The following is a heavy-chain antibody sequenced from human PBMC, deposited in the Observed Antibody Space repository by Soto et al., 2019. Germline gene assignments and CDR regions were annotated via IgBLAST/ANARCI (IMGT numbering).Heavy chain of an antibody. V-gene: IGHV3-30-3*01. CDR3: ASRSSIAARDRIDY. Sequence: QVQLVESGGGVVQPGRSLRLSCAASGFTFSSYAMHWVRQAPGKGLEWVAVISYDGSNKYYADSVKGRFTISRDNSKNTLYLQMNSLRAEDTAVYYCASRSSIAARDRIDYWGQGTLVTVSS. D-gene: IGHD6-6*01. CDR1: GFTFSSYA. CDR2: ISYDGSNK. J-gene: IGHJ4*02.